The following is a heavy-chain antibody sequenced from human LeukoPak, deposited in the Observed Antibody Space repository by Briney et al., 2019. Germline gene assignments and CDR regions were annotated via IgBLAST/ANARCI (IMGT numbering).Heavy chain of an antibody. CDR1: GYALTELS. J-gene: IGHJ5*02. V-gene: IGHV1-24*01. Sequence: GASVTVSCKVSGYALTELSMHWVRQAPGKGLEWMGGFDPEYGETIYAQKFQGRVTMTEDTSTDTAYMELSSLRSEDTAVYYCATLTVLPPTMVRGVITDNWFDPWGQGTLVTVSS. CDR3: ATLTVLPPTMVRGVITDNWFDP. CDR2: FDPEYGET. D-gene: IGHD3-10*01.